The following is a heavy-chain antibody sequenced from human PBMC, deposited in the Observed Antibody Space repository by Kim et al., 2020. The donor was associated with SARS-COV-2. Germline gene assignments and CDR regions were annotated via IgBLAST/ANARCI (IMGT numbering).Heavy chain of an antibody. J-gene: IGHJ4*02. Sequence: ASVKVSCKASGYTFSGYYMHWVRQAPGQGLEWMGRMNPNSGATNYVQKFQGRVTMTRDTSINTAYMELSSLRSDDTAVYYCARSKSPLPFDYWGQGTLVTVSS. CDR3: ARSKSPLPFDY. V-gene: IGHV1-2*06. CDR2: MNPNSGAT. CDR1: GYTFSGYY.